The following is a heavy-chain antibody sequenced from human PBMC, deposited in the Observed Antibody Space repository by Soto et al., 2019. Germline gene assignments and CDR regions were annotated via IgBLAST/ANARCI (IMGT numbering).Heavy chain of an antibody. J-gene: IGHJ4*01. CDR3: VKGNQLLRYYFEF. D-gene: IGHD2-15*01. V-gene: IGHV3-64D*06. CDR2: ITSDGDST. CDR1: GFTFSNYA. Sequence: GGSLRLSCSVSGFTFSNYAMHWVRQAPGKGLEYVSGITSDGDSTWHADSVKDRFTISRDNSKNTLYLQMSSLRVEDTAIYYCVKGNQLLRYYFEFWGPGTLVTVSS.